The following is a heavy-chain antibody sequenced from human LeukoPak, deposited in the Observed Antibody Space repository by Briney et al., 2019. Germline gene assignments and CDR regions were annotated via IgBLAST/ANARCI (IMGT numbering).Heavy chain of an antibody. CDR3: ATGDYYDSSPLEY. V-gene: IGHV1-24*01. J-gene: IGHJ4*02. D-gene: IGHD3-22*01. Sequence: ASVKVSCKVSGYTLTELSMHWVRQAPGKGLEWMGGFDPEDGETIYAQKFQGRVTMTGDTSTDTAYMELSSLRSEDTAVYYCATGDYYDSSPLEYWGQGTLVTVSS. CDR2: FDPEDGET. CDR1: GYTLTELS.